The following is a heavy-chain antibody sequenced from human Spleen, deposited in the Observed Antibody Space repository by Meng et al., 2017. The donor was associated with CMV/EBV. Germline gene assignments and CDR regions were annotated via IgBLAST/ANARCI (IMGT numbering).Heavy chain of an antibody. CDR1: GFTFSDYW. V-gene: IGHV3-74*01. CDR2: SNSDGSNT. D-gene: IGHD5-18*01. J-gene: IGHJ4*02. Sequence: SCAASGFTFSDYWMHWVRQAPGKGLVWVSRSNSDGSNTAFADSVKGRFTISRDNTKNTLFLQMNSLRAGDTAVYYCAKDPVERGYNYGPPAKWGQGTLVTVSS. CDR3: AKDPVERGYNYGPPAK.